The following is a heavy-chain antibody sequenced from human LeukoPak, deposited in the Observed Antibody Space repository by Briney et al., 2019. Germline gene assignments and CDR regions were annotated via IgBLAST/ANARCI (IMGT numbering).Heavy chain of an antibody. D-gene: IGHD3-10*01. CDR3: ARDPQYSGNFPNYFDY. V-gene: IGHV3-30*02. CDR1: GFTFSNYG. J-gene: IGHJ4*02. CDR2: IRYDGNNK. Sequence: GGSLRLSCAASGFTFSNYGMHWVRQAPGKGLEWVAFIRYDGNNKYYGDSVRGRFTISRDNSKNTLFLHMNSLKGEDTAVFYCARDPQYSGNFPNYFDYWGQGTLVTVSS.